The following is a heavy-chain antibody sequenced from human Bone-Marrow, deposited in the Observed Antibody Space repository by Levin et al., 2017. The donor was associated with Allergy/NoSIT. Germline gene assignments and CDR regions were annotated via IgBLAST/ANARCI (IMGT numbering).Heavy chain of an antibody. D-gene: IGHD6-19*01. CDR3: ARRESGGWFYDS. Sequence: GGSLRLSCKASGYSFSIYYIAWVRQMPGKGLEWMGIIYPGDSDARYSPSFEGQVTISADKSISAAFLEWNSLKASDTAIYYCARRESGGWFYDSWGQGTLVTVSS. V-gene: IGHV5-51*01. CDR1: GYSFSIYY. CDR2: IYPGDSDA. J-gene: IGHJ4*02.